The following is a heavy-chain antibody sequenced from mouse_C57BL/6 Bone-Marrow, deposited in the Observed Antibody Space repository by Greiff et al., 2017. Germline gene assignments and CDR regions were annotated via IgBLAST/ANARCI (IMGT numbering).Heavy chain of an antibody. CDR3: ARLRYYAMDY. V-gene: IGHV5-15*01. CDR1: GFTFSDYG. J-gene: IGHJ4*01. CDR2: ISNLAYSI. D-gene: IGHD2-12*01. Sequence: EVQGVESGGGLVQPGGSLKLSCAASGFTFSDYGMAWVRQAPRKGPEWVAFISNLAYSIYYADTVTGRFTISRENAKNTLYLEMSSLRSEDTAMYYCARLRYYAMDYWGQGTSVTVSS.